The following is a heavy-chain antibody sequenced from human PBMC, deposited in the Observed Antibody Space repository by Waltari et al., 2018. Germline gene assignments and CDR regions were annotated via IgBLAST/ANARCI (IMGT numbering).Heavy chain of an antibody. Sequence: EVQLVGSGGGFVQPGGSLRLSCVASGFTLKNYAMSWVRQAPGKGLEWISGISGSGGATYYAGAVKGRFTNSRDNSKNTLYLQMNSLRAEDTAVYYCAKSNTYYYGSGSYAYWGQGALVTVSS. J-gene: IGHJ4*02. CDR3: AKSNTYYYGSGSYAY. V-gene: IGHV3-23*04. CDR2: ISGSGGAT. CDR1: GFTLKNYA. D-gene: IGHD3-10*01.